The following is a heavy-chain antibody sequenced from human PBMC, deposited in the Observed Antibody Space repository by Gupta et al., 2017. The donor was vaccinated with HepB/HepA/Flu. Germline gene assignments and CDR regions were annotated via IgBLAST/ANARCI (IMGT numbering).Heavy chain of an antibody. CDR2: ISYDGSNK. V-gene: IGHV3-30*18. CDR1: GFTSSSYG. Sequence: QVQLVESGGGVVQPGRSLILSCAASGFTSSSYGLHWVSQAPGKGLEWVAVISYDGSNKYYADSVKGRFTISRDNSKNTLYLQMNSLRAEDTAVYYCAKAPGKYSSGWYDGYFQHWGQGTLVTVSS. D-gene: IGHD6-19*01. CDR3: AKAPGKYSSGWYDGYFQH. J-gene: IGHJ1*01.